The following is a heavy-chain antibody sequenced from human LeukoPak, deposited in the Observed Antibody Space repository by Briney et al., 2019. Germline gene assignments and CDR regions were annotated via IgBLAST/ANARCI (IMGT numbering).Heavy chain of an antibody. CDR2: ISYDGSNK. Sequence: QPGGSLRLSCAASGFSFSSYAMHWVRQAPGKGLEWVAVISYDGSNKYYADSVKGRFTISRDNSKNTLYLQMNSLRAEDTAVYYCARDVRAYGDYLLGGMDVWGQGTTVTVSS. J-gene: IGHJ6*02. CDR1: GFSFSSYA. D-gene: IGHD4-17*01. CDR3: ARDVRAYGDYLLGGMDV. V-gene: IGHV3-30-3*01.